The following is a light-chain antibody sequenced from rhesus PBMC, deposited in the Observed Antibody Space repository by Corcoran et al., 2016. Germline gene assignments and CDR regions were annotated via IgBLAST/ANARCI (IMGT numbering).Light chain of an antibody. CDR1: QSVSSS. CDR3: LQHSNWPLT. J-gene: IGKJ4*01. CDR2: GAS. V-gene: IGKV3-24*01. Sequence: EIVMTQSPATLSLSPGERATLSCRASQSVSSSLAWYQQKPGQAPRPLIYGASSRATGIPDRFSGSGAGPDFTLTISSLEPEDVAVYYCLQHSNWPLTFGGGTKVELK.